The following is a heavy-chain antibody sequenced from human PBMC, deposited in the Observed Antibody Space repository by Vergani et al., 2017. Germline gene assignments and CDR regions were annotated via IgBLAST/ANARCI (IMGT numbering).Heavy chain of an antibody. J-gene: IGHJ5*02. Sequence: QVQLQESGPGLVKPSETLSLTCTVSGGSISSYYWSWIRQPPGKGLEWIGYIYYSGSTNYNPSLKSRVTISVDTSKNQFSLKLSSVTAADTAVYYCARVPDALYCSGGSCSGWFDPWGQGTLVTVSS. CDR1: GGSISSYY. V-gene: IGHV4-59*01. D-gene: IGHD2-15*01. CDR2: IYYSGST. CDR3: ARVPDALYCSGGSCSGWFDP.